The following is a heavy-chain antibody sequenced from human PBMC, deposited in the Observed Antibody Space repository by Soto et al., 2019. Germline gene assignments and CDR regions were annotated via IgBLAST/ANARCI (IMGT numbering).Heavy chain of an antibody. J-gene: IGHJ4*02. D-gene: IGHD5-18*01. Sequence: EVQLLESGGGLVQPGGSLRLSCAASGFTFSNYAMSWLRQPPGKGLEWVSAISGSGDRTYYADSVKGRFTISRDNSKSTLYLQMNSLRAEDAAVYYCVKERSGHSYADSWGQGTLVTVSS. CDR3: VKERSGHSYADS. V-gene: IGHV3-23*01. CDR2: ISGSGDRT. CDR1: GFTFSNYA.